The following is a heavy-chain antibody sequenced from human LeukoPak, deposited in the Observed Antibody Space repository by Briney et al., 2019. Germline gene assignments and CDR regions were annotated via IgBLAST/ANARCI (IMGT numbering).Heavy chain of an antibody. CDR3: AKPHSPFNWNDRSYFDH. J-gene: IGHJ4*02. CDR1: GFTFSSYA. Sequence: GGSLRLSCAASGFTFSSYAMSWVRQAPGKGLEWVSGIGGSGGRTYYADSVKGRFTISRDNSKNTLYLQMNSLRAEDTAVYYCAKPHSPFNWNDRSYFDHWGQGTLVTVSS. CDR2: IGGSGGRT. D-gene: IGHD1-20*01. V-gene: IGHV3-23*01.